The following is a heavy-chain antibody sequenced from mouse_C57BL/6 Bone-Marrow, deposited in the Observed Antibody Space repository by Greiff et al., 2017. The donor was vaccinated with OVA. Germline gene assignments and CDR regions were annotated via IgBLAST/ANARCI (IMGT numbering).Heavy chain of an antibody. CDR2: INPDSSTI. D-gene: IGHD1-1*01. CDR1: GVDFSRYW. Sequence: APGGVDFSRYWMSWVRRAPGKGLEWIGEINPDSSTINYAPSLKDKFIISRDNAKNTLYLQMSKVRSEDTALYYCARPTTVVATYWYFDVWGTGTTVTVSS. CDR3: ARPTTVVATYWYFDV. J-gene: IGHJ1*03. V-gene: IGHV4-1*01.